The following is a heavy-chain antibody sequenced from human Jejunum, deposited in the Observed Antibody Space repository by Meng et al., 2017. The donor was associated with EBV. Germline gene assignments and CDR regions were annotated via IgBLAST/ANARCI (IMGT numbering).Heavy chain of an antibody. D-gene: IGHD2-21*02. J-gene: IGHJ4*02. CDR3: ASDISTATFGY. Sequence: QVQLVQSGSELKKPVXSVKVSCKASGYTFSRYAMNWVRQAPGQGLEWMGWINTRTGNPAYAQGFTGRFVFSLDTSVSTAYLQISSLKAEDTAVYYCASDISTATFGYWGQGTLVTVSS. CDR2: INTRTGNP. CDR1: GYTFSRYA. V-gene: IGHV7-4-1*02.